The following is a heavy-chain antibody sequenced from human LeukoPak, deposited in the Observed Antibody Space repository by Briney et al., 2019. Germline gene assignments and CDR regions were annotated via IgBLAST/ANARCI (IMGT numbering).Heavy chain of an antibody. CDR2: IIPIFGTA. V-gene: IGHV1-69*13. CDR3: ARGGSWNEGMDY. CDR1: GGTFGSYA. J-gene: IGHJ4*02. D-gene: IGHD1-1*01. Sequence: SVKVSCKASGGTFGSYAISWVRQAPGQGLEWMGGIIPIFGTANYAQKFQGRVTITADESTSTAYMELSSLRSEDTAVYYCARGGSWNEGMDYWGQGTLVTVSS.